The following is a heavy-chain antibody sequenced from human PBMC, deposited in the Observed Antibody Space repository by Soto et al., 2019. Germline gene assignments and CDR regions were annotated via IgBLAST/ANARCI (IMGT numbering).Heavy chain of an antibody. V-gene: IGHV3-23*01. J-gene: IGHJ6*01. D-gene: IGHD3-10*01. Sequence: EVQLLQSGGGLVRPGGSLTLSCEASGSSISTYPMNWVRQAPGKGLEWVSTVSGSGRRTYFADSVKGRFTVSRDNSQNTLLLQLSALRDADTAVYYCAKDKEFGSRSYVDGMDVW. CDR2: VSGSGRRT. CDR3: AKDKEFGSRSYVDGMDV. CDR1: GSSISTYP.